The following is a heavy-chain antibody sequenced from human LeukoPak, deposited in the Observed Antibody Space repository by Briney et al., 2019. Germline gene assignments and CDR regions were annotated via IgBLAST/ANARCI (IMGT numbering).Heavy chain of an antibody. CDR1: GGSISSSNW. CDR2: INHSGST. J-gene: IGHJ4*02. V-gene: IGHV4-4*02. Sequence: SETLSLTCAVSGGSISSSNWWSWVRQPPGKGLEWIGEINHSGSTNYNPSLKSRVTISVDTSKNQFSLMLSSVTAADTAFYYCARVLDGGSYPNFDYWGQGMLVTVSS. CDR3: ARVLDGGSYPNFDY. D-gene: IGHD1-26*01.